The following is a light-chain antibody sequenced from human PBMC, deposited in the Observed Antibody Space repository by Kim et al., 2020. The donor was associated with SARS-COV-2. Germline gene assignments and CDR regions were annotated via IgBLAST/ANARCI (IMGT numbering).Light chain of an antibody. J-gene: IGLJ2*01. CDR1: KLGDKY. CDR3: QAWDSSTAV. CDR2: QDS. V-gene: IGLV3-1*01. Sequence: VSPGQTASITCSGDKLGDKYACWYQQKPGQSPVLVIYQDSKRPSGIPERFSGSNSGNTATLTISGTHAMDEADYYCQAWDSSTAVFGGGTQLTVL.